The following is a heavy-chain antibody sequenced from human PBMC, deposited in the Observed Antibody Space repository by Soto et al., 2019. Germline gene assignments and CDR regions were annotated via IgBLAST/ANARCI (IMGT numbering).Heavy chain of an antibody. CDR1: VYTFTSYD. CDR3: ARGLSLISDSTLLLWFGDKWFDP. CDR2: MNPNSGNT. Sequence: XSVKVSCTRSVYTFTSYDIDLVRQATGQGLECMGWMNPNSGNTGYAQKFQGRVTMTRNTSISTAYMELSSLRSEDTAVYYCARGLSLISDSTLLLWFGDKWFDPWGQGTLVTVSS. V-gene: IGHV1-8*01. D-gene: IGHD3-10*01. J-gene: IGHJ5*02.